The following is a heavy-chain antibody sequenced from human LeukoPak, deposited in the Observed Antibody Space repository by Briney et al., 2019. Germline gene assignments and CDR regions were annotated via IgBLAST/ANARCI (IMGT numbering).Heavy chain of an antibody. J-gene: IGHJ4*02. V-gene: IGHV4-34*01. CDR3: ARGISYMITFGGVIAPYYFDY. CDR1: VGSFSGYY. CDR2: INHSGST. D-gene: IGHD3-16*02. Sequence: PSETLSLTCAVYVGSFSGYYWSWLRQPPGKGLEWIGDINHSGSTNYNPSLKSRVTISVDTSKNQFSLKLSSVTAADTAVYYCARGISYMITFGGVIAPYYFDYWGQGTLVTVSS.